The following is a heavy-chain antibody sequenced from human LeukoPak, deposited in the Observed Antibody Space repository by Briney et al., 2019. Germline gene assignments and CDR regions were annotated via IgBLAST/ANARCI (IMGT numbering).Heavy chain of an antibody. Sequence: SETLSLXCTVSGGSISSGDHYWSWIRQPPGKGLEWIGYIYYSGITYYNPFLKSRVTISVDTSKNQFSLKLSSVTAADTAVYYCARDGGRDDSSGYYYGFDYWGQGTLVTVSS. CDR3: ARDGGRDDSSGYYYGFDY. CDR2: IYYSGIT. D-gene: IGHD3-22*01. CDR1: GGSISSGDHY. J-gene: IGHJ4*02. V-gene: IGHV4-30-4*08.